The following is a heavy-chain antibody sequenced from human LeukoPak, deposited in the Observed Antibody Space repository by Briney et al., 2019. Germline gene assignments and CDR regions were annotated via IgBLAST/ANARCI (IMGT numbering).Heavy chain of an antibody. Sequence: SETLSLTCTVSGGSISSSSYYWGWIRQPPGKGLEWIGSIYHSGSTYYNPSLKSRVTISVDTSKNQFSLKLSSVTAADTAVYYCARGASPFPQISIVGATSFDYWGQGTLVTVSS. CDR1: GGSISSSSYY. CDR3: ARGASPFPQISIVGATSFDY. V-gene: IGHV4-39*07. D-gene: IGHD1-26*01. CDR2: IYHSGST. J-gene: IGHJ4*02.